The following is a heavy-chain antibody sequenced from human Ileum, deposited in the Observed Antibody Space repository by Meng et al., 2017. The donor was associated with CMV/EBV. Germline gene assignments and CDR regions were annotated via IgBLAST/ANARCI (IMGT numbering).Heavy chain of an antibody. CDR2: IYTNGRT. CDR3: ARDFWVEGYYYGMDV. Sequence: GGSLRLSCAASGFTVSSNYMTWVRQAPGKGLEWVSVIYTNGRTYYADSVRGRFTISRDNSKNMLYFQMNNLRLEDTAVYYCARDFWVEGYYYGMDVWGQGTTVTVSS. CDR1: GFTVSSNY. J-gene: IGHJ6*02. V-gene: IGHV3-53*01. D-gene: IGHD3-3*01.